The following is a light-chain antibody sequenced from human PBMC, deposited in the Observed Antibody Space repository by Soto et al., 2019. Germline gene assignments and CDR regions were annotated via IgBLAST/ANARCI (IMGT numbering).Light chain of an antibody. V-gene: IGKV1D-13*01. CDR3: QKFNNYPLT. CDR1: QGISSA. CDR2: DAS. Sequence: AIQLTQSPSSLSASVGDRVTVTCRASQGISSALAWYKQKPGRAPKLLIYDASNLEGGVPSRLSGRGSETDFALTIRSLQPEDFATYYCQKFNNYPLTCGGGTKVEIK. J-gene: IGKJ4*02.